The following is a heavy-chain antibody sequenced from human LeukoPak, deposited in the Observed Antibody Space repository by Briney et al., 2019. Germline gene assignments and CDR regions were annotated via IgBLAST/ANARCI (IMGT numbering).Heavy chain of an antibody. CDR3: ARSSRWYSSSPTRWFDP. D-gene: IGHD6-13*01. CDR1: GGSFNSYY. CDR2: INHSGNT. Sequence: PSETVSLTCAVCGGSFNSYYWSWSRQPPGKGLEWIGEINHSGNTNYNPSLKSRVTLSVDTSKNQFSLKLSSVSAAATAVYYCARSSRWYSSSPTRWFDPWGQGTLVTVSS. V-gene: IGHV4-34*01. J-gene: IGHJ5*02.